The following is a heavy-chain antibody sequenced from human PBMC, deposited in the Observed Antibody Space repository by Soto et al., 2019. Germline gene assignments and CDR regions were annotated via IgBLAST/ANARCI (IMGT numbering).Heavy chain of an antibody. V-gene: IGHV1-69*13. CDR1: GCTFSSYA. D-gene: IGHD5-18*01. Sequence: ASVKVSCKAYGCTFSSYAISLVRQAPGQGLEWMGGIIPIFGTSNYAQKFQGRVTITADESTSTAYMELSSLRSEDTAVYYCARGGPYSYRSVFDYWGQGTMVTVSS. CDR2: IIPIFGTS. CDR3: ARGGPYSYRSVFDY. J-gene: IGHJ4*02.